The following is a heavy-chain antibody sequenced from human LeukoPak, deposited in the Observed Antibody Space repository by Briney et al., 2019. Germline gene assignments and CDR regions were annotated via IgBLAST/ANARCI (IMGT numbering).Heavy chain of an antibody. CDR1: GYTFPDDY. CDR3: AGANFLYCSSSTCLFDY. D-gene: IGHD2-2*01. V-gene: IGHV1-2*02. CDR2: INPNDGDT. J-gene: IGHJ4*02. Sequence: ASVKVSFKASGYTFPDDYMHWVRPAPGQGFEWMGWINPNDGDTNYAQKFQGRVTMTRDTSISTAHMEVSRLRSDDTAVYYCAGANFLYCSSSTCLFDYWGQGTLVTVSS.